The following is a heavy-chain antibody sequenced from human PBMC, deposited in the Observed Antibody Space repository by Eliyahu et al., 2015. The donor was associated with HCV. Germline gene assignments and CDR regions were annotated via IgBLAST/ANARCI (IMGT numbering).Heavy chain of an antibody. CDR2: ISSSSSYI. CDR3: AREGTYYDILTGHHVHYFDY. D-gene: IGHD3-9*01. V-gene: IGHV3-21*01. CDR1: GFTFSSYS. J-gene: IGHJ4*02. Sequence: EVQLVESGGGLVKPGGSLRLSCAASGFTFSSYSMNWVRQAPGKGLEWVSSISSSSSYIYYADSVKGRLTISRDNAKNSLYLQMNSLRAEDTAVYYCAREGTYYDILTGHHVHYFDYWGQGTLVTVSS.